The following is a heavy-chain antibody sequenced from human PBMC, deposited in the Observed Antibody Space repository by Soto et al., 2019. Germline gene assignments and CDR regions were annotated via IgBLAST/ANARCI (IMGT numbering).Heavy chain of an antibody. J-gene: IGHJ4*02. Sequence: QVQLVQSGAEVKKPGASVKVSCKASGYTFTNFGISWVRQAPGQGLEWMGWISAYNGNTNYAQNFQGRVTMTTDTSTGTAYMEQGSVRSDDTAVYYCAEGGTPMDYWGQGTLVTVSS. V-gene: IGHV1-18*01. CDR2: ISAYNGNT. CDR1: GYTFTNFG. D-gene: IGHD3-16*01. CDR3: AEGGTPMDY.